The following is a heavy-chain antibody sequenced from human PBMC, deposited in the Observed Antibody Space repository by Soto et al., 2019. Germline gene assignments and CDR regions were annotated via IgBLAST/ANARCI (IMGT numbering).Heavy chain of an antibody. CDR1: GFTFSSYA. V-gene: IGHV3-23*01. D-gene: IGHD3-10*01. CDR3: AKDRVVRALLWFGESIVRDY. CDR2: ISGSGGST. Sequence: EVQLLESGGGLVQPGGSLRLSCAASGFTFSSYAMSWVRQAPGKGLEWVSAISGSGGSTYYADSVKGRFTISRDNSKNTLYLQMNSLRAEDTAVYYCAKDRVVRALLWFGESIVRDYWGQGTLVTVSS. J-gene: IGHJ4*02.